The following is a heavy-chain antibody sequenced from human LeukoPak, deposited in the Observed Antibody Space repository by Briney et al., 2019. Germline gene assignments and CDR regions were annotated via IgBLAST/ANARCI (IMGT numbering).Heavy chain of an antibody. CDR1: VGSFSGYY. J-gene: IGHJ5*02. CDR2: INHSGST. V-gene: IGHV4-34*01. CDR3: ARGTIWFGDSNWFDP. D-gene: IGHD3-10*01. Sequence: KPSETLSLTCAVYVGSFSGYYWSWIRQPPGKGLEWIGEINHSGSTNYNPSLKSRVTISVDTSKNQFSLKLSSVTAADTAVYYCARGTIWFGDSNWFDPWGQGTLVTVSS.